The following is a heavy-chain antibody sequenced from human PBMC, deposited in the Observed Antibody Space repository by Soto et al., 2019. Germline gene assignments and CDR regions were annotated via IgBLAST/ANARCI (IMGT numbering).Heavy chain of an antibody. V-gene: IGHV4-59*08. CDR1: GGSISSYY. CDR2: IYYSGST. CDR3: ARHWGYFDVDI. D-gene: IGHD3-9*01. Sequence: PSETLSLTCTVSGGSISSYYWSWIRQPPGKGLEWIGYIYYSGSTNYNPSLKSRVTISVDTSKNQFSLKLSSVTAADTAVCYCARHWGYFDVDIWGQGTMVTVSS. J-gene: IGHJ3*02.